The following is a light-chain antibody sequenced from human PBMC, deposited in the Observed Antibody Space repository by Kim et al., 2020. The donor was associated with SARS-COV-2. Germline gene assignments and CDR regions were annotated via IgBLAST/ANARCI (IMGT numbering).Light chain of an antibody. V-gene: IGLV2-18*02. CDR1: CRDIGSSHR. Sequence: GRSGTITCTGTCRDIGSSHRASWYRQPPGSAPKLIIFDVTERHSGVPDRFSGSKSDATASLTISGLQPEDEADYYCSSYTLRTTWVFGGGTQLTVL. CDR3: SSYTLRTTWV. CDR2: DVT. J-gene: IGLJ3*02.